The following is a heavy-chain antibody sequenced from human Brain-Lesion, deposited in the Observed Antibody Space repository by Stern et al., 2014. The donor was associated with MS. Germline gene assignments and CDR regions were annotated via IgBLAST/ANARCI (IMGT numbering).Heavy chain of an antibody. CDR2: IFNSGSP. CDR3: ARGRVVPGFQYYATDV. Sequence: QVQLVQSGPGLVKPSQTLSLSCTVSGGSISSGGYYWSWIRQPAGKGLEWIGRIFNSGSPSYNPPLKSRVTISIDTSKNQFSLRLNPMTAADTAVYYCARGRVVPGFQYYATDVWGQGTTVIVSS. V-gene: IGHV4-61*02. CDR1: GGSISSGGYY. J-gene: IGHJ6*02. D-gene: IGHD2-2*01.